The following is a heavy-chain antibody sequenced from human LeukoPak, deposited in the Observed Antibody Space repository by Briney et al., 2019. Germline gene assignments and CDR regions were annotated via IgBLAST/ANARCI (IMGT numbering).Heavy chain of an antibody. Sequence: KSSETLSLTCTVSGYSISSGYYWGWVRQPPGKGLEWIGSIYHSGSTYYNPSLKSRVTISVDTSKNQFSLKLSSVTATDTAVYYCARGVGYTYYYDSSGYYVDYWGQGTLVTVSS. CDR2: IYHSGST. D-gene: IGHD3-22*01. CDR1: GYSISSGYY. J-gene: IGHJ4*02. CDR3: ARGVGYTYYYDSSGYYVDY. V-gene: IGHV4-38-2*02.